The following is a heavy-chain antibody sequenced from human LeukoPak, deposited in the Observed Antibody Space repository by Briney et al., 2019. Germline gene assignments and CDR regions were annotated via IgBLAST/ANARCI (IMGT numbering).Heavy chain of an antibody. J-gene: IGHJ4*02. V-gene: IGHV3-30*03. CDR3: ARDSGWYSGPYYFDY. D-gene: IGHD6-19*01. Sequence: GGSLRLSCAASGFTFSSNGMHWVRQAPGKGLEWVAVISYDGSNKYYADSVKGRFTISRDNSKNTLYLQMNSLRAEDTAVYYCARDSGWYSGPYYFDYWGQGTLVTVSS. CDR1: GFTFSSNG. CDR2: ISYDGSNK.